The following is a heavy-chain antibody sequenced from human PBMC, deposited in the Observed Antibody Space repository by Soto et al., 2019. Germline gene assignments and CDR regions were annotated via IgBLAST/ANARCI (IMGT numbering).Heavy chain of an antibody. V-gene: IGHV4-59*01. J-gene: IGHJ4*02. CDR3: ARGYNINYFDY. CDR1: GGSISSYY. CDR2: IYYSGST. Sequence: SETLSLTCTVSGGSISSYYWSWIRQPPGKGLEWIGYIYYSGSTNYNPSLKSRVTISVDTSKNQFSLKLSSVTAADTAVYYCARGYNINYFDYWGQGTLVTVSS. D-gene: IGHD1-20*01.